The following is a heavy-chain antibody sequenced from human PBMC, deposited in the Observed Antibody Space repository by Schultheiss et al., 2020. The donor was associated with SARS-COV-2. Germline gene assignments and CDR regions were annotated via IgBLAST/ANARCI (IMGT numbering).Heavy chain of an antibody. D-gene: IGHD3-16*01. CDR3: ARDRGPQGLGAWYFDL. CDR1: GYTFTSYY. Sequence: ASVKVSCKASGYTFTSYYMHWVRQAPGQGLEWMGIINPSGGSTSYAQKFQGRVTMTRDTSTSTVYMELSSLRSEDTAVYYCARDRGPQGLGAWYFDLWGRGTLVTVSS. V-gene: IGHV1-46*01. CDR2: INPSGGST. J-gene: IGHJ2*01.